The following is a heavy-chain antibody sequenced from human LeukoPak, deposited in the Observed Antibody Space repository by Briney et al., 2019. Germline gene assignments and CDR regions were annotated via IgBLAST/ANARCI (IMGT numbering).Heavy chain of an antibody. CDR2: INSDGSST. Sequence: GGSLRLSCAAAGFTFSTHWMHWVRQAPGKGLVWVSRINSDGSSTRYADSVKGRFTISRDNSNNMLYLQMNSLRGEDTAVYYCAKSMTTTNVDWFDPWGQGTLVTVSS. J-gene: IGHJ5*02. CDR3: AKSMTTTNVDWFDP. D-gene: IGHD2-8*01. V-gene: IGHV3-74*01. CDR1: GFTFSTHW.